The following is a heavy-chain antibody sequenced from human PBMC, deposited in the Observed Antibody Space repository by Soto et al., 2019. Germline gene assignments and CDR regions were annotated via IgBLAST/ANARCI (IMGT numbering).Heavy chain of an antibody. J-gene: IGHJ4*02. CDR3: ARQSGEWAYIDY. CDR1: GGSISSGDYY. CDR2: IYYSGST. Sequence: PSETLSLTCTVSGGSISSGDYYWSWIRQPPGKGLEWIGYIYYSGSTYYNPSLKSRVTISVDTSKNQFSLKLSSVTAADTAVYYCARQSGEWAYIDYWGQGTLVTVSS. D-gene: IGHD1-26*01. V-gene: IGHV4-30-4*01.